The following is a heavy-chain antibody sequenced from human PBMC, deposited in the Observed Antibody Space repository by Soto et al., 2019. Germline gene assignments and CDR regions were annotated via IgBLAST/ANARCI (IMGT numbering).Heavy chain of an antibody. CDR2: ISGSGGST. CDR1: GFTFSSYA. D-gene: IGHD6-13*01. Sequence: GGSLRLSCAASGFTFSSYAMSWVRQAPGKGLEWVSAISGSGGSTYYADSVEGRFTISRDNSKNTLYLQMNSLRAEDTAVYYCAKGVGYRDDAFDIWGQGTMVTVSS. CDR3: AKGVGYRDDAFDI. V-gene: IGHV3-23*01. J-gene: IGHJ3*02.